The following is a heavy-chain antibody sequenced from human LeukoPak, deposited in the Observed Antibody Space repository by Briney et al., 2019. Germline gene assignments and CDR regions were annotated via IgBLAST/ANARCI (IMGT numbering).Heavy chain of an antibody. CDR3: ATRLPTKNWFDP. J-gene: IGHJ5*02. Sequence: ASVKVSCKASGYTFTSYYMHWVRQAPGQGLEWMGITNPSGGSTSYAQKFQGRVTMTRDTSTSTVYMELSSLRSEDTAVYYCATRLPTKNWFDPWGQGTLVTVSS. D-gene: IGHD2-21*02. CDR1: GYTFTSYY. CDR2: TNPSGGST. V-gene: IGHV1-46*01.